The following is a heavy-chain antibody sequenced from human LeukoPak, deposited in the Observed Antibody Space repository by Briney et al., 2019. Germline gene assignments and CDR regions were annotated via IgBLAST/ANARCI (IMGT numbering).Heavy chain of an antibody. Sequence: PSETLSLTCTVSGGSISSSSYYWGWIRQPPGKGLEWIGSIYYSGSTYYNPSLKSRVTISVDTSKNQFSLKLSSVTAADTAVYYCARLWDSSGWYEDYWGQGTLVTVSS. CDR1: GGSISSSSYY. CDR2: IYYSGST. J-gene: IGHJ4*02. D-gene: IGHD6-19*01. CDR3: ARLWDSSGWYEDY. V-gene: IGHV4-39*01.